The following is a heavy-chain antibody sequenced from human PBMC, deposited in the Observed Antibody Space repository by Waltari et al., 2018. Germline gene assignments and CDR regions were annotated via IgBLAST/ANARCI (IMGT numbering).Heavy chain of an antibody. V-gene: IGHV1-8*01. CDR2: MNPNSGNT. CDR1: GYTFTSYD. D-gene: IGHD3-10*01. CDR3: VRDLTYYYGSGTQYYYYYGMDV. Sequence: QVQLVQSGAEVKKPGASVKVSCKASGYTFTSYDINWVRQATGQGLEWMGWMNPNSGNTGYAQKFQGRVTMTRNTSISTAYMELSSLRSEDTAVYYCVRDLTYYYGSGTQYYYYYGMDVWGQGTTVTVSS. J-gene: IGHJ6*02.